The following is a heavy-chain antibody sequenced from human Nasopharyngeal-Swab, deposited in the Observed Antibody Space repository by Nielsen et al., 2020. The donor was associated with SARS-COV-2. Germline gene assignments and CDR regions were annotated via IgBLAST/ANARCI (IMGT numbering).Heavy chain of an antibody. CDR1: GFTFSSYS. CDR3: ARGSSSGWDRGYFDY. D-gene: IGHD6-19*01. J-gene: IGHJ4*02. CDR2: IIISSSYI. Sequence: GESLKISCAASGFTFSSYSLNWVRPAPGKGLEWVSSIIISSSYIYYADSVKGRFTISRDNAKNSLYLQMNSLRAEDTAVYYCARGSSSGWDRGYFDYWGQGTLVTVSS. V-gene: IGHV3-21*01.